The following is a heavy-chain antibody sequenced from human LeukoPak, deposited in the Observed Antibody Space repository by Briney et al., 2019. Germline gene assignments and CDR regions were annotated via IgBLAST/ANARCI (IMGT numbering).Heavy chain of an antibody. J-gene: IGHJ5*02. CDR2: INHSGST. D-gene: IGHD3-9*01. V-gene: IGHV4-34*01. Sequence: SETLSLTCAVYGGSFSGYYWSWIRQPPGKGLEWIGEINHSGSTNYNPSLKSRVTISVDTSKNQFSLKLSSVTAADTAVYYCARHVGTATNYDILTGYYRKLTPATNWFDPWGQGTLVTVSS. CDR3: ARHVGTATNYDILTGYYRKLTPATNWFDP. CDR1: GGSFSGYY.